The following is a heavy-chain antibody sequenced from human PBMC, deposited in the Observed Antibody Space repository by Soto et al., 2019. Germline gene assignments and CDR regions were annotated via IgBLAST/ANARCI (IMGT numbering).Heavy chain of an antibody. J-gene: IGHJ4*02. CDR1: GFTFSSYG. D-gene: IGHD5-12*01. CDR3: ARGSSGYFDH. CDR2: IWYDGSNK. Sequence: QVQLVESGGGVVQPGRSLRLSCAASGFTFSSYGMHWVRQAPGKGLEWVAVIWYDGSNKYYADSVKGRFTISRDNSKNTQYLQMNSRRAEDTAVYYCARGSSGYFDHWCQGTLVTVSS. V-gene: IGHV3-33*01.